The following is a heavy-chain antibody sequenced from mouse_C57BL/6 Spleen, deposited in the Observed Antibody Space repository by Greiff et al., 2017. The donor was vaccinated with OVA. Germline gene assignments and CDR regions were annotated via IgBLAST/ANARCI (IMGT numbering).Heavy chain of an antibody. V-gene: IGHV5-15*01. D-gene: IGHD2-1*01. Sequence: EVQVVESGGGLVQPGGSLKLSCAASGFTFSDYGMAWVRQAPRKGPEWVAFISNLAYSIYYADTVTCRFTISRENAKNTLYLEMSSLRSEDTAMYYCARHVGNYYAMDYWGQGTSVTVSS. CDR2: ISNLAYSI. CDR3: ARHVGNYYAMDY. CDR1: GFTFSDYG. J-gene: IGHJ4*01.